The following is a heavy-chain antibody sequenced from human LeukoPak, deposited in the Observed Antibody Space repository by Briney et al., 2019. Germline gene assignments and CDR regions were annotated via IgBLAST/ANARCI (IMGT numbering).Heavy chain of an antibody. V-gene: IGHV3-23*01. CDR2: ISGSGGST. CDR3: AKKGVLLWFGELSYAAEYFQH. CDR1: EFTFSNYA. J-gene: IGHJ1*01. D-gene: IGHD3-10*01. Sequence: PGGSLRLSCAASEFTFSNYAMSWVRQAPGKGLEWVSAISGSGGSTYYADSVKGRFTISRDNSKNTLYLQMNSLRAEDTAVYYCAKKGVLLWFGELSYAAEYFQHWGQGTLVTVSS.